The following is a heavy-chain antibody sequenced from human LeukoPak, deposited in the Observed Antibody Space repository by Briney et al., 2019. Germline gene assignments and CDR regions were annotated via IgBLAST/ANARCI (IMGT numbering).Heavy chain of an antibody. Sequence: GGSLRLSCAASGFTFSSYAMSWVRQAPGKGLEWVSAISGSGGSTYYADSVKGRFTISRDNSKNTLYLQMNSLRAEDTAVYYCAKDGTGGYSYGGSAFDIWGQGTMVTVSS. CDR1: GFTFSSYA. D-gene: IGHD5-18*01. CDR3: AKDGTGGYSYGGSAFDI. V-gene: IGHV3-23*01. J-gene: IGHJ3*02. CDR2: ISGSGGST.